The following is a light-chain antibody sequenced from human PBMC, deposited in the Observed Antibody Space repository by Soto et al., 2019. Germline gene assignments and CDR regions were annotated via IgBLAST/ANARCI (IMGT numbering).Light chain of an antibody. CDR3: QQRSNWST. J-gene: IGKJ5*01. CDR1: QSVSSY. Sequence: EIVLTQSPATLSLSPGERATLSCRASQSVSSYLAWYQQKPGQAPRLLIYEASNRATGIPARFSGSGSGTDFTLNISSIEPEDSAVYYCQQRSNWSTFGQGTRLEIK. CDR2: EAS. V-gene: IGKV3-11*01.